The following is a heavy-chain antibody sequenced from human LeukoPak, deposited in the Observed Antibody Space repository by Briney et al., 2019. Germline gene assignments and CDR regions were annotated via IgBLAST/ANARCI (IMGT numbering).Heavy chain of an antibody. V-gene: IGHV1-8*02. CDR2: IRPNNGYT. Sequence: ASVKVSCKASGYSFNPYSISWVRQAPGQRLEWMGYIRPNNGYTYYVQKFQGRVTMTRNTSISTAYMELSSLRSEDTAVYYCARGRRWFAFDIWGQGTMVTVSS. D-gene: IGHD4-23*01. J-gene: IGHJ3*02. CDR1: GYSFNPYS. CDR3: ARGRRWFAFDI.